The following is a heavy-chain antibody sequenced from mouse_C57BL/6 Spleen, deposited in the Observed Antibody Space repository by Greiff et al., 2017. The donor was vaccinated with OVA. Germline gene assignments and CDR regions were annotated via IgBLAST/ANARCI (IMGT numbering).Heavy chain of an antibody. D-gene: IGHD2-4*01. CDR3: ARGSPHDYGGAWFAY. V-gene: IGHV2-2*01. CDR2: IWSGGST. Sequence: QVQLQQSGPGLVQPSQSLSITCTVSGFSLTSYGVHWVRQSPGKGLEWLGVIWSGGSTDYNAAFISRLSISKDNSKSQVFFKMNSLQADDTAIYYCARGSPHDYGGAWFAYWGQGTLVTVSA. CDR1: GFSLTSYG. J-gene: IGHJ3*01.